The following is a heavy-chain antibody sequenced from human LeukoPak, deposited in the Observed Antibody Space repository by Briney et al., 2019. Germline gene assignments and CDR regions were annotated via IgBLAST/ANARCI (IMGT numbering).Heavy chain of an antibody. CDR3: ARARSGWYLDY. Sequence: AASVKVSCKASGGTFSSYAISWVRQAPGQGLEWMGGIIPIFGTANYAQKFQGRVTITADESTSTAYMELSSLGSEDTAVYYCARARSGWYLDYWGQGTLVTVSS. V-gene: IGHV1-69*13. CDR2: IIPIFGTA. J-gene: IGHJ4*02. D-gene: IGHD6-19*01. CDR1: GGTFSSYA.